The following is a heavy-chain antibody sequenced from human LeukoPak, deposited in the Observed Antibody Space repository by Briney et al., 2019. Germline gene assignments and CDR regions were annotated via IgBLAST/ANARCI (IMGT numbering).Heavy chain of an antibody. V-gene: IGHV4-4*07. CDR1: GGSISSYY. D-gene: IGHD2-8*01. J-gene: IGHJ3*02. CDR2: IYTSGST. Sequence: PSETLSLTCTVSGGSISSYYWSWIRQPPGKGLEWIGRIYTSGSTNYNPSLKSRVTMSVDTSKNQFSLKLSSVTAADTAVYYCARVWDCTNGVCYEGAFDIWGQGTMVTVSS. CDR3: ARVWDCTNGVCYEGAFDI.